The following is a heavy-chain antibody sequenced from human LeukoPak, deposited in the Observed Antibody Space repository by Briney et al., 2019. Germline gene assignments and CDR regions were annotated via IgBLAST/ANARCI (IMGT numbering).Heavy chain of an antibody. V-gene: IGHV3-30*02. Sequence: PGGSLRLSCAASGFTFSSYGMHWVRQAPGKGLEWVAFIRFDGGNIYYADSVKGRFTISRDISKNTLYLQMNSLRAEDTAVYYCAKDGNDYGDYGHMDVWGKGTTVTISS. CDR2: IRFDGGNI. CDR1: GFTFSSYG. D-gene: IGHD4-17*01. J-gene: IGHJ6*03. CDR3: AKDGNDYGDYGHMDV.